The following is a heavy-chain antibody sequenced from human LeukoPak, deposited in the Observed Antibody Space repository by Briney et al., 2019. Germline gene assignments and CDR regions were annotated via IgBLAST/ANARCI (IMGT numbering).Heavy chain of an antibody. D-gene: IGHD2-21*01. CDR3: ARDLRVISFDN. CDR2: IDWNGSST. J-gene: IGHJ4*02. Sequence: GGSLRLSCVVSGFTFEDYGMSWVRQAPGKGLEWVSGIDWNGSSTGYVDSVKGRFTISRDNAEKSLYLQMNSLRAEDMALYYCARDLRVISFDNWGQGTLVSVSS. V-gene: IGHV3-20*04. CDR1: GFTFEDYG.